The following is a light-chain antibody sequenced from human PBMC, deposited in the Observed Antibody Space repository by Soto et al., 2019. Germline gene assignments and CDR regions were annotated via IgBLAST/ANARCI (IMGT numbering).Light chain of an antibody. J-gene: IGKJ5*01. CDR1: QSVNSY. CDR2: DAS. Sequence: EIVLTQSPATLSLSPGERATLSCRASQSVNSYLAWYQQRPGQAPSLLIHDASSRASGIPARFSGSGSGTDFTLTIRSRAPEDFGVYYCQQRTNWPTSPFGQGTRLEIK. V-gene: IGKV3-11*01. CDR3: QQRTNWPTSP.